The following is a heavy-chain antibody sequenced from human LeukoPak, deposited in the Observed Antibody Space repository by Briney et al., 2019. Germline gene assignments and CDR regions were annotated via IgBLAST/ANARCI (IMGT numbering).Heavy chain of an antibody. CDR3: VKGTRDSAIVPSLDY. J-gene: IGHJ4*02. V-gene: IGHV3-64D*06. D-gene: IGHD5-18*01. CDR1: GFTFSNYA. CDR2: ISSKGGST. Sequence: PGGSLRLSCSASGFTFSNYAMHLVGQAPGKGLEYVSGISSKGGSTYYADSVKGRFTISRDNSKNTLYLQMTSLRAEDTAVYYCVKGTRDSAIVPSLDYWGQGTLATVSS.